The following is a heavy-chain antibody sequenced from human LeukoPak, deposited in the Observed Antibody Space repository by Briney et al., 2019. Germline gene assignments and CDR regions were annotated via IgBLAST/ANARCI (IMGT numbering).Heavy chain of an antibody. CDR2: ISTNTGNP. Sequence: ASVKVSCKASGYTFSPYSINWVRQAPGQGLEWLGYISTNTGNPTYAQGFTGRLVFSLDTSVSTAYLQITGLKAEDTAVYYCARDINSAGFDYWGQGTLVTVSS. CDR1: GYTFSPYS. V-gene: IGHV7-4-1*02. D-gene: IGHD1-1*01. J-gene: IGHJ4*02. CDR3: ARDINSAGFDY.